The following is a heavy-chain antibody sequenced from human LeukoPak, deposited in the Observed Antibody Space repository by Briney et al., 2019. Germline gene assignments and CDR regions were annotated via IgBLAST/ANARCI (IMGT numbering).Heavy chain of an antibody. Sequence: GGSLRLSCTASGFTFRNYVMNWVRQAPGKGLAWVSLISGGTTTTYYADSVKGRFTISRNNSKNTVYLETNSLRPEDTAVYYCAKDSGDYGDYSDAFDIWGEGTMVTVSS. CDR2: ISGGTTTT. D-gene: IGHD4-17*01. CDR1: GFTFRNYV. CDR3: AKDSGDYGDYSDAFDI. J-gene: IGHJ3*02. V-gene: IGHV3-23*01.